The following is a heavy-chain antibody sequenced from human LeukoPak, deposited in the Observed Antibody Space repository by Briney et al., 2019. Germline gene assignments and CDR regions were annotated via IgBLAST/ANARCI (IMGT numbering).Heavy chain of an antibody. CDR1: GYSISSGYY. CDR2: IYHTGSI. V-gene: IGHV4-38-2*01. Sequence: SETLSLTCAVSGYSISSGYYWGWIRQPPGKGLEWIGSIYHTGSIYYNPSLKSRVAISVDTSKNQFSLRLSSVTAADTAVYYCAGSTSRETFDYWGQGTLVTVSS. CDR3: AGSTSRETFDY. D-gene: IGHD2-2*01. J-gene: IGHJ4*02.